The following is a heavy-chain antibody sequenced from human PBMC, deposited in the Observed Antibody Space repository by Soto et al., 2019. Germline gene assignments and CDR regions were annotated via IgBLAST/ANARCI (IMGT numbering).Heavy chain of an antibody. J-gene: IGHJ4*02. CDR2: INPNSGGT. Sequence: GASVKVSCKASGYTFTGYYMHWVRQAPGQGLEWMGWINPNSGGTNYAQKFQGWVTMTRDTSISTAYMELSRLRSDDTAVYYCAREPRSIAAVLDYWGQGSLVTVSS. CDR1: GYTFTGYY. CDR3: AREPRSIAAVLDY. D-gene: IGHD6-6*01. V-gene: IGHV1-2*04.